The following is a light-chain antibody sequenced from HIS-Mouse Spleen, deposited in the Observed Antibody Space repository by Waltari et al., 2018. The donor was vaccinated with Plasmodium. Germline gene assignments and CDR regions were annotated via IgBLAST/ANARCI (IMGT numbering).Light chain of an antibody. CDR2: AAS. V-gene: IGKV1-6*01. J-gene: IGKJ2*01. CDR1: QGMRND. CDR3: LQDYNYPYT. Sequence: AIQMTQSPSSLFASVGDRVTITCRASQGMRNDLGWYQQKPGKAPKLLIYAASSLQSGVPSRFSGSGSGTDFTLTISSLQPEDFATYYCLQDYNYPYTFGQGTKLEIK.